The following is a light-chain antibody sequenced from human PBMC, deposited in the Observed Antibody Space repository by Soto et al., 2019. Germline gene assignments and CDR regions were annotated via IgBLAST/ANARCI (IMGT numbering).Light chain of an antibody. Sequence: EIVLTQSPDTLSLSPGERATLSCRTSQSVSSSYLAWYQQKPGQAPRLLIYGASSRATGIPHRFSGSGSGTDFTLTISRLEPEDFAVYYCHQYDSSPLTFGGGIKVEIK. CDR3: HQYDSSPLT. V-gene: IGKV3-20*01. CDR1: QSVSSSY. CDR2: GAS. J-gene: IGKJ4*01.